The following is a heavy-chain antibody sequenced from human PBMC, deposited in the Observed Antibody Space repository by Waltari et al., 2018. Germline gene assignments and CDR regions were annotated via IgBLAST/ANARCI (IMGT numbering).Heavy chain of an antibody. CDR3: ASKGSLYYDLWSGSLAHFDY. Sequence: QVQLQQWGAGLLKPSETLSLTCAVYGGSFSGYYWSWIRQPLGTGLEWIGEINHSGRTNYNPSLKSRVTISVDTSKNQFSLKLSSVTAADTAVYYCASKGSLYYDLWSGSLAHFDYWGQGTLVTVSS. J-gene: IGHJ4*02. CDR2: INHSGRT. V-gene: IGHV4-34*01. D-gene: IGHD3-3*01. CDR1: GGSFSGYY.